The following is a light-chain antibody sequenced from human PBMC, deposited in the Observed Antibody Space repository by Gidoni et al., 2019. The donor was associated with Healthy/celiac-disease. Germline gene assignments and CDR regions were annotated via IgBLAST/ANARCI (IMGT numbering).Light chain of an antibody. CDR1: QSVLYSSNNKNY. CDR2: WAS. J-gene: IGKJ2*01. Sequence: DIVMTQSPASLAVSLGERATINCKSSQSVLYSSNNKNYLAWYQQKPGQPPKLLIYWASTRDSGVPDRFSGSGSGTDFTLTISSLQAEDVAVYYCQQYYSTPHTFGQGTKLEIK. CDR3: QQYYSTPHT. V-gene: IGKV4-1*01.